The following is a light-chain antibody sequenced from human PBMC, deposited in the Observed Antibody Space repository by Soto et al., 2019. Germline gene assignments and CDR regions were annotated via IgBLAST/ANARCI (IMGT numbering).Light chain of an antibody. CDR2: GAS. V-gene: IGKV3-15*01. J-gene: IGKJ4*01. Sequence: EIVMTQSPATLSVSPGERATLTCRASQSVSSYLAWYQQKPGQAPRLLIYGASTRATGIPARFSGSGSGTEFTLTISSLQPEDFATYYCQQANSSPLTFGQGTKVDIK. CDR1: QSVSSY. CDR3: QQANSSPLT.